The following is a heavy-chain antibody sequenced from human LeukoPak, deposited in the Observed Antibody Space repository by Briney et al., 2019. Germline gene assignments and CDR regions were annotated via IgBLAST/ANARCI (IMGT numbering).Heavy chain of an antibody. V-gene: IGHV1-2*02. CDR1: GYTFTGYY. J-gene: IGHJ3*02. D-gene: IGHD2-21*02. Sequence: ASVKVSCKASGYTFTGYYMHWVRQAPGQGLEWMGWINPNSGGTNYDQKFLGRITMTRDTSITTAYMELSRLRSDDTAVYYCASATTYCGADCYPLDAFDIWGQGTMVTVSS. CDR2: INPNSGGT. CDR3: ASATTYCGADCYPLDAFDI.